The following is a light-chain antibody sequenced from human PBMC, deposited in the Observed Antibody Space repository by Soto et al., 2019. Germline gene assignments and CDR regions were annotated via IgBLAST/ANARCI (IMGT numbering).Light chain of an antibody. CDR2: GAS. CDR1: QSVSSNY. J-gene: IGKJ1*01. Sequence: EIVMTQSPGTLSLSPGERATLSFRASQSVSSNYLAWYQQKPGQAPRLLIYGASSRATGIPDRFSGSGSGTEFTLTISRLEPEDFAVYYCQQYGGSPRTFGQGTKVDIK. V-gene: IGKV3-20*01. CDR3: QQYGGSPRT.